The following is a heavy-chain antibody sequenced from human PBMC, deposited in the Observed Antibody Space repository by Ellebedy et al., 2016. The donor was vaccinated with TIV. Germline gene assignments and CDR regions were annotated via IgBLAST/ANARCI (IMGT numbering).Heavy chain of an antibody. V-gene: IGHV5-51*01. CDR2: IYLHDSQA. CDR3: ASPGTIGPQDTFDS. D-gene: IGHD3-9*01. Sequence: GGSLRLXXRDSGDNFQTHYIGWVRQVPGKGLEWMGIIYLHDSQATYSPSFEGQVTISADKSTKAAFLQWSSLQASDTAMYFCASPGTIGPQDTFDSWGQGTMVTVSS. CDR1: GDNFQTHY. J-gene: IGHJ3*02.